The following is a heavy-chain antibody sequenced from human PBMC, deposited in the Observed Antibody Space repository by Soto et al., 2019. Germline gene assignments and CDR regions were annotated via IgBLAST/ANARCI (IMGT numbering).Heavy chain of an antibody. V-gene: IGHV3-21*01. D-gene: IGHD3-10*01. J-gene: IGHJ4*02. Sequence: PGGSLRLSCAASGFTFRSFTMNWVRQAPGKGLEWVSTISSNSAYIYYTDALRGRFTISRDNAKKSLYLEMHSLRAEDTAVYYCAKFGASGSYFQFDYWGPRTLVTVSS. CDR3: AKFGASGSYFQFDY. CDR2: ISSNSAYI. CDR1: GFTFRSFT.